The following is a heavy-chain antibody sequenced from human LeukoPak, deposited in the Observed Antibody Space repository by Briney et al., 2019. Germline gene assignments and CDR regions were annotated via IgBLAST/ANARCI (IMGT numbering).Heavy chain of an antibody. J-gene: IGHJ6*03. CDR2: INPNSGGT. Sequence: ASVKVSCKASGYTFTGYYMHWVRQAPGQGLEWMGWINPNSGGTNYAQKFQGRVTMTRDTSISTAYMELSGLRSDDTAVYYCARGSAYSGSYYYYYYMDVWGKGTTVTVSS. V-gene: IGHV1-2*02. CDR1: GYTFTGYY. CDR3: ARGSAYSGSYYYYYYMDV. D-gene: IGHD1-26*01.